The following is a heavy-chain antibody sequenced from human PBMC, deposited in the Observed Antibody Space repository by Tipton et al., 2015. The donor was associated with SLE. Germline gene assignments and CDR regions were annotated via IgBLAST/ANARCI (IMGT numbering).Heavy chain of an antibody. Sequence: TLSLTCTVSGGSISSSSYYWGWIRQPPGKGLEWIGSIYYSGSTYYNPSLKSRVTISVDTSKNQFSLNLSSVTAADTAVYYCARRVATTGVPYFDYWGQGTLVTVSS. CDR2: IYYSGST. J-gene: IGHJ4*02. D-gene: IGHD5-12*01. CDR3: ARRVATTGVPYFDY. CDR1: GGSISSSSYY. V-gene: IGHV4-39*01.